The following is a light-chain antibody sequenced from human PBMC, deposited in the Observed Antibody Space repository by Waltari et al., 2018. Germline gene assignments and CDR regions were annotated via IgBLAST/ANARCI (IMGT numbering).Light chain of an antibody. V-gene: IGKV3-11*01. CDR2: DAS. CDR1: QSVNSY. J-gene: IGKJ4*01. CDR3: QQRSNWPT. Sequence: ELVLTQSPATLSLSPGERATLSCRASQSVNSYLAWYQQKPGQAPRLLIYDASNRATGIPARFSGSGSGTDFTLTISSLEPEDFAVYYCQQRSNWPTLGGGTKVEIK.